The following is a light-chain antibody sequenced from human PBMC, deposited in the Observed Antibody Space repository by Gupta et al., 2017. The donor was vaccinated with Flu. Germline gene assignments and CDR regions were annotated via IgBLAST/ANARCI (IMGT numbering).Light chain of an antibody. CDR1: QGLVYSDGNTY. CDR2: QVS. V-gene: IGKV2-30*01. Sequence: DVVMTQSPPSLPVTLGQPASLSCRSSQGLVYSDGNTYLHWFQQRPGQSPRRLIYQVSYRDSGAPDRFSGSGSGTDFTLKISRVEAEDVGIYFCMQGAHWPWAFGQGTTVEIK. J-gene: IGKJ1*01. CDR3: MQGAHWPWA.